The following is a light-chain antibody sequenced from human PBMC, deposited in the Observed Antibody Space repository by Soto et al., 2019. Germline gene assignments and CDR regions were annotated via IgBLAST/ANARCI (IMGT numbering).Light chain of an antibody. Sequence: DIVMTQSPDSLAVSLGERATINCKSRQSVLHSSNKKNCLAWYQQKPGQPPKLLIYWASTRESGVPDRFSGSGSGTDFTLTISSLQAEDVAVYYCQQYYTTPPYTFGQGTKLEIK. J-gene: IGKJ2*01. CDR3: QQYYTTPPYT. CDR1: QSVLHSSNKKNC. CDR2: WAS. V-gene: IGKV4-1*01.